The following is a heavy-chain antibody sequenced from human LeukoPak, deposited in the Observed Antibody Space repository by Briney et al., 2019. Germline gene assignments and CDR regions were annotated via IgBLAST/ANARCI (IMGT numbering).Heavy chain of an antibody. Sequence: SETLSLTCTLSGGSISSGGYSWSWVRQPPGRGLEWIGYIHYSGSTYYNPSLKSRVTISVDTSKNQFSLKLSSVTAADTAVYYCARGQWLALYYFDYWGQGTLVTVSS. CDR2: IHYSGST. J-gene: IGHJ4*02. V-gene: IGHV4-30-4*07. D-gene: IGHD6-19*01. CDR1: GGSISSGGYS. CDR3: ARGQWLALYYFDY.